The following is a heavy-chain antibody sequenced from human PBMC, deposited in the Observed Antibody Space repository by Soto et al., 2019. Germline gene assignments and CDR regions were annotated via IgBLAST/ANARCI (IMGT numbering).Heavy chain of an antibody. D-gene: IGHD3-16*01. CDR2: ISGSGGST. V-gene: IGHV3-23*01. CDR1: GFTFSSYA. CDR3: AKSGGARRGYASDF. J-gene: IGHJ3*01. Sequence: GSLRLSCAASGFTFSSYAMSWVRQAPGKGLEWVSAISGSGGSTYYADSVKGWFTISRDNSKNTLYLQMNSLRAEDTAVYYCAKSGGARRGYASDFWGKGTMVTLSS.